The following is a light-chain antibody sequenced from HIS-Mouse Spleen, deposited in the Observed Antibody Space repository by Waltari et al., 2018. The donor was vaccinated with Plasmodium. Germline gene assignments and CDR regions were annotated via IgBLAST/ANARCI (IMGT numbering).Light chain of an antibody. CDR1: KLGDKY. V-gene: IGLV3-1*01. Sequence: SYELTQPPSVSVSPGQTASITCFGDKLGDKYACWYQQKPGQSPVLVIYQDSKRPSGIPGRFSGSNSGNTATLTISGTQAMDEADYYCQAWDSSTVVFGGGTKLTVL. J-gene: IGLJ2*01. CDR2: QDS. CDR3: QAWDSSTVV.